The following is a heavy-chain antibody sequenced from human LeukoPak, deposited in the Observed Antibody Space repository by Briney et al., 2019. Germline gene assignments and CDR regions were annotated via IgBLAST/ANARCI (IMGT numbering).Heavy chain of an antibody. D-gene: IGHD5-18*01. V-gene: IGHV3-11*01. CDR2: ISSSGSTI. J-gene: IGHJ4*02. CDR3: ARAQLEQLWLLFDY. CDR1: GFTFSDYY. Sequence: GGSLRLSCAASGFTFSDYYMSWIRQAPGKGLEWVSYISSSGSTIYYADSVKGRFTISRDNAKNSLYLQMNSLRAEDTAVYYCARAQLEQLWLLFDYWGQGTLVTVSS.